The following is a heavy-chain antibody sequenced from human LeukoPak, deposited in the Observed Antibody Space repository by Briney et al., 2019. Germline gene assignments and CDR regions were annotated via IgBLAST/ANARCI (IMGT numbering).Heavy chain of an antibody. CDR2: ISAYNGNT. CDR1: GGTFSSYA. Sequence: ASVKVSCKASGGTFSSYAISWVRQAPGQGLEWMGWISAYNGNTNYAQKLQGRVTMTTDTSTSTAYMELRSLRSDDTAVYYCASSKVGATEGHDYWGQGTLVTVSS. J-gene: IGHJ4*02. V-gene: IGHV1-18*01. D-gene: IGHD1-26*01. CDR3: ASSKVGATEGHDY.